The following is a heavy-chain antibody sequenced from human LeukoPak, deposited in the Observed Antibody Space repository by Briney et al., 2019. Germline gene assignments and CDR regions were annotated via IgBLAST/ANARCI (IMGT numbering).Heavy chain of an antibody. Sequence: PPGGSLRLSCAASGFTFSGSTMSWVRQAPGKGLEWVSGISGSGGTTRHADSVKGRFTISRDNSKNTLYLQMNSLRAEDTAVYYCAKDRGTVVVPTLFDYWGQGTLVTVSS. V-gene: IGHV3-23*01. CDR2: ISGSGGTT. CDR1: GFTFSGST. CDR3: AKDRGTVVVPTLFDY. J-gene: IGHJ4*02. D-gene: IGHD2-2*01.